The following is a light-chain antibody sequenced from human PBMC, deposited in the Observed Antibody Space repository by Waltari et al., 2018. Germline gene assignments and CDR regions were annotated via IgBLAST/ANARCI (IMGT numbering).Light chain of an antibody. J-gene: IGKJ1*01. CDR1: QSVSRA. CDR3: QHYVNLPVT. Sequence: EIVLTQSPGTLSLSPGERATLSCRASQSVSRALAWYQQKPGQATRLLIYAASTRATGVPDRFSGSGSGTDFSLTISRLDPEDFAVYYCQHYVNLPVTFGQGTKVEI. V-gene: IGKV3-20*01. CDR2: AAS.